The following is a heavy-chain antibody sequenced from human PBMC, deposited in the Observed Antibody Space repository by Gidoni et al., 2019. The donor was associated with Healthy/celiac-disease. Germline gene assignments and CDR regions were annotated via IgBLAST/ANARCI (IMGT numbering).Heavy chain of an antibody. V-gene: IGHV3-23*01. CDR3: AKDLGSSSSWYRGSDY. Sequence: EVQLLESGGGLVQPGGSLRLSCAASGFTFSSYAMSWVRQAPGKGLEWVAAISGSGGSTYYADSVKGRFTISRDNSKNTLYLQMNSLRAEDTAVYYCAKDLGSSSSWYRGSDYWGQGTLVTVSS. J-gene: IGHJ4*02. CDR2: ISGSGGST. CDR1: GFTFSSYA. D-gene: IGHD6-13*01.